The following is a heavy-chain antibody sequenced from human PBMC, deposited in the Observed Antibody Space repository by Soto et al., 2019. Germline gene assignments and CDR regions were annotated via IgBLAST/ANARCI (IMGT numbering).Heavy chain of an antibody. CDR3: TRLHADSVNFFEY. J-gene: IGHJ4*02. Sequence: EVQLVESGGGLVQPGGSLNLSCAASGFTFSGSTMHWVRQASGKGLECFGRIRSKANSYATVYAASVKGRFTISRDDSKNPAYQQIKRPKIEDWAVYYCTRLHADSVNFFEYRGQGSPVTVSS. CDR2: IRSKANSYAT. V-gene: IGHV3-73*01. CDR1: GFTFSGST. D-gene: IGHD2-15*01.